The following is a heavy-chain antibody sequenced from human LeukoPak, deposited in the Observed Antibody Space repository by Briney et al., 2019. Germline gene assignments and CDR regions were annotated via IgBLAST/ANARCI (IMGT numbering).Heavy chain of an antibody. J-gene: IGHJ4*02. Sequence: SETLSLTCTVSGGSISTYYWNWIRQPPGKGLEWIGYIYSSGNTNYNSSLKSRVTMSVDMSKNQFSLKLSSVTAADTAVYYCARNVGGYNYGYSLDYWGQGTLVSVSS. CDR1: GGSISTYY. D-gene: IGHD5-18*01. V-gene: IGHV4-59*12. CDR2: IYSSGNT. CDR3: ARNVGGYNYGYSLDY.